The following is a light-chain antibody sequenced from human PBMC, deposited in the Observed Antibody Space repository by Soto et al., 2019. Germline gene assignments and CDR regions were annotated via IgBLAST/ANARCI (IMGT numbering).Light chain of an antibody. V-gene: IGKV3-20*01. Sequence: EIVLTQSPGTLSLSPGERATLSCRASQSVSSSYLAWYQQKPGQAPRLLIYGASSRATGIPDRFSGSGSGTDFTLTISRLEPEVFAVYYCQQYGSSFTWTFGQGTKVEIK. CDR3: QQYGSSFTWT. CDR1: QSVSSSY. CDR2: GAS. J-gene: IGKJ1*01.